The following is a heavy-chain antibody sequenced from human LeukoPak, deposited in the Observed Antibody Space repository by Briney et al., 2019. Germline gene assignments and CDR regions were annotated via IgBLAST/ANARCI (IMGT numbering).Heavy chain of an antibody. D-gene: IGHD5-24*01. CDR2: FYRGGNI. Sequence: GGSLRLSCAASGFTVSSNYMSWVRQAPGKGLEWVSSFYRGGNIYYADSVKGRFTISRDNSKNTLYLQMNSLRAGDTAVYYCTRGDGYTYYFEDWGQGTQVTVSS. CDR1: GFTVSSNY. J-gene: IGHJ4*02. V-gene: IGHV3-53*01. CDR3: TRGDGYTYYFED.